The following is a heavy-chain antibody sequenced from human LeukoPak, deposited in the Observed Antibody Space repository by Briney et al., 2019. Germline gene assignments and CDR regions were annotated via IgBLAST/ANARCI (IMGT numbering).Heavy chain of an antibody. D-gene: IGHD3-16*02. J-gene: IGHJ4*02. Sequence: GGSLRLSCAASGFTFSSYAMSWVRQAPGKGLEWVSAISGSGGSTYYADSVKGRFTISRDNSKNTLYLQMNSLRAEDTAVYYCAKGGDYVWGSYRYTVDYWGQGTLVTVSS. V-gene: IGHV3-23*01. CDR3: AKGGDYVWGSYRYTVDY. CDR2: ISGSGGST. CDR1: GFTFSSYA.